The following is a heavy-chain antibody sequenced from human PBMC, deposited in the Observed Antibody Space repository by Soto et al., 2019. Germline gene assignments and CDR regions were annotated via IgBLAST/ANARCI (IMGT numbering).Heavy chain of an antibody. V-gene: IGHV1-8*01. CDR2: MNAKSGDT. CDR1: GYTFSDFD. D-gene: IGHD3-16*01. J-gene: IGHJ6*02. Sequence: QAHLEQSGAEVNRPGASVKVSCKASGYTFSDFDINGLRQDSGQGPEWMGWMNAKSGDTFFAQRFQGKFNMTWDTSLSTAYMEVGSLTSDDTAMYYCARGNPFNYAGFDVWGQGTTVAVSS. CDR3: ARGNPFNYAGFDV.